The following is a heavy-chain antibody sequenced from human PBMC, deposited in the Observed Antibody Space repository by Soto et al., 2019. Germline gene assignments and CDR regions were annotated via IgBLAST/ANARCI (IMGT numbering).Heavy chain of an antibody. CDR3: ARDFQPWLLSYYYYGMDV. J-gene: IGHJ6*02. Sequence: QVQLVQSGAEVKKPGASVKVSCKASGYTFTSYGISWVRQAPGQGLEWMGWISAYNGNTNYAQKLQARVTMTTAPSPSTAYMELRRLRSDDTAVYYCARDFQPWLLSYYYYGMDVWGQGTTVTVSS. V-gene: IGHV1-18*04. D-gene: IGHD6-19*01. CDR2: ISAYNGNT. CDR1: GYTFTSYG.